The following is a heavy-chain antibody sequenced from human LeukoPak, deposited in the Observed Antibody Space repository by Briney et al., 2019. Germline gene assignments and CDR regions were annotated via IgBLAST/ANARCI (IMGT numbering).Heavy chain of an antibody. CDR3: AKDGYSSFPYYFDY. CDR2: ISYDGSNK. D-gene: IGHD6-19*01. J-gene: IGHJ4*02. Sequence: PGGSLRLSCAASGFTFSSYGMHWVRQAPGKGLEWVAVISYDGSNKYYADSVKGRLTISRDNSKNTLYLQMNSLRAEDTAVYYCAKDGYSSFPYYFDYWGQGTLVTVSS. V-gene: IGHV3-30*18. CDR1: GFTFSSYG.